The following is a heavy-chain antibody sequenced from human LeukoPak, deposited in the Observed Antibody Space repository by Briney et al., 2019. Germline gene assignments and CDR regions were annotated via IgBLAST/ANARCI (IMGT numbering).Heavy chain of an antibody. Sequence: PSETLSLTCAVYGGSFSGYYWSWIRQPPGKGLEWIGEINHSGSTNYNPSLKSRVTISVDTSKNQFSLKLSSVTAADTAVYYCASGGRIAAAGTFFDYWGQGTLVTVSS. V-gene: IGHV4-34*01. CDR1: GGSFSGYY. CDR2: INHSGST. CDR3: ASGGRIAAAGTFFDY. D-gene: IGHD6-13*01. J-gene: IGHJ4*02.